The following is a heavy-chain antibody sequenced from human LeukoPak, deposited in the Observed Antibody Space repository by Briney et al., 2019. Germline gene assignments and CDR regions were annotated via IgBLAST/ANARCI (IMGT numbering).Heavy chain of an antibody. V-gene: IGHV1-18*03. CDR1: GYTFTSYA. Sequence: ASVKVPCKASGYTFTSYAMHWVRQAPGQGLEWMGWISAYNGNTNYAQKLQGRVTMTTDTSTSTAYMELRSLRSDDMAVYYCASGYSSSWYGAIDYWGQGTLVTVSS. CDR3: ASGYSSSWYGAIDY. D-gene: IGHD6-13*01. J-gene: IGHJ4*02. CDR2: ISAYNGNT.